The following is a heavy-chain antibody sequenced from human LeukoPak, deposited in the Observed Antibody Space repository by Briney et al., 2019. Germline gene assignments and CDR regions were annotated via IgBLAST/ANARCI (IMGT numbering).Heavy chain of an antibody. V-gene: IGHV3-23*01. CDR3: AKAPYDYIWRSYRQDYRHHYYYAMDV. Sequence: GGSLRLSCTASGFTFSSYAMSWGRQAPGKGLEWVSAISGSGTGTFYADSVKGRFTVSRDNFKDTLYLQLNSLRAEDTAVYWCAKAPYDYIWRSYRQDYRHHYYYAMDVWGHGTTVTVSS. J-gene: IGHJ6*02. CDR2: ISGSGTGT. D-gene: IGHD3-16*02. CDR1: GFTFSSYA.